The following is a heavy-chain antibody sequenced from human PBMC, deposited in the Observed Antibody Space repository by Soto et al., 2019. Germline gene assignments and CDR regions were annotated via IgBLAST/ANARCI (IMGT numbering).Heavy chain of an antibody. CDR2: ISGGGGGK. J-gene: IGHJ4*02. CDR1: GFTFDNFA. Sequence: EVRLLESGGGLEQPGGSLRLSCTTSGFTFDNFAMSWVRQAPGRGLEWVSAISGGGGGKYYADSVKGRFIISRDNSKNTVYLQLNGLRTEDTAVYYCAKDVHYDSSGGLDYWCQGTLVTVSS. D-gene: IGHD3-22*01. CDR3: AKDVHYDSSGGLDY. V-gene: IGHV3-23*01.